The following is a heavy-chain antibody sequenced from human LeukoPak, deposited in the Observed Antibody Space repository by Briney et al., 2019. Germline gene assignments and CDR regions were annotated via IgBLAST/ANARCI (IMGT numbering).Heavy chain of an antibody. CDR3: AGYDFWSGYRGMNWFDP. V-gene: IGHV4-39*01. CDR2: IYYSGST. D-gene: IGHD3-3*01. J-gene: IGHJ5*02. CDR1: GGSISSSSYY. Sequence: SETLSLTCTVSGGSISSSSYYWGWIRQPPGKGLEWIGSIYYSGSTYYNPSLKSRVTISVDTSKNQFSLKLSSVTAADTAVYYCAGYDFWSGYRGMNWFDPWGQGTLVTVSS.